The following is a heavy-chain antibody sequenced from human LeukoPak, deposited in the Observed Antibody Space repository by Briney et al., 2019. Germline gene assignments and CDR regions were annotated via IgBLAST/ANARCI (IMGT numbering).Heavy chain of an antibody. CDR1: GGSISSYY. CDR2: MYYSGST. V-gene: IGHV4-59*08. CDR3: VRSSTYHLFDD. Sequence: SETLSLTCTVSGGSISSYYCSWIRQPPGKGLEWIGYMYYSGSTNYNPSLKSRVTISVDTSKNQFSLKLSSVTAADTAVYYCVRSSTYHLFDDWGQGTLVTVPS. D-gene: IGHD2-15*01. J-gene: IGHJ4*02.